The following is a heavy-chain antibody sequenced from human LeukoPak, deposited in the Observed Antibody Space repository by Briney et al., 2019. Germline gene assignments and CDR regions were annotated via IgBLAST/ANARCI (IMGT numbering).Heavy chain of an antibody. CDR3: AKVDHSVAIDY. CDR1: GFTFSSYS. V-gene: IGHV3-21*01. Sequence: GGSLRLSCAASGFTFSSYSMNWVRQAPGKGLEWVSSISSSSYIYYADSVKGRFTISRDNAKNTLYLQMNSLRAEDTAVYYCAKVDHSVAIDYWGQGTLVTVSS. J-gene: IGHJ4*02. CDR2: ISSSSYI. D-gene: IGHD6-19*01.